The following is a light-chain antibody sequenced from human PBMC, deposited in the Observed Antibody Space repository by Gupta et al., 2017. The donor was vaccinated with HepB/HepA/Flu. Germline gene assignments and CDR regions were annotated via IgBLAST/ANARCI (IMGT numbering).Light chain of an antibody. CDR3: QQYYASPFT. Sequence: DIVLTQSPDSLAVSLGERAPINCKSSQSVLFTSNGMNYFAWYQQKPGQPPKLLIFWASSRDSGVPDRFSGSGSGTDFTLTISSLQAEDVAVYYCQQYYASPFTFGQGTNLEIK. J-gene: IGKJ2*01. CDR1: QSVLFTSNGMNY. V-gene: IGKV4-1*01. CDR2: WAS.